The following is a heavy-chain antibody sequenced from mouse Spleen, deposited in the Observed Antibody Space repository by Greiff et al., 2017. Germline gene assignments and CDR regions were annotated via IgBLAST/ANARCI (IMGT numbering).Heavy chain of an antibody. CDR3: ARVGTGYAMDY. J-gene: IGHJ4*01. CDR1: GFTFSSYA. Sequence: DVMLVESGGGLVKPGGSLKLSCAASGFTFSSYAMSWVRQTPEKRLEWVATISSGGSYTYYPDSVKGRFTISRDNAKNTLYLQMSSLRSEDTAMYYCARVGTGYAMDYWGQGTSVTVSS. D-gene: IGHD1-1*02. V-gene: IGHV5-9-1*01. CDR2: ISSGGSYT.